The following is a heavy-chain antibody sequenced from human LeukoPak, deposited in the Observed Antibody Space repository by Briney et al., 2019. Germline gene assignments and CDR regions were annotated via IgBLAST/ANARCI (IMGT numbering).Heavy chain of an antibody. CDR2: ISYDGGEQ. Sequence: GRSLRLSCAASGFTFSKYGMHWVRQAPGKGLEWVAVISYDGGEQHYGDSVKGRFSISRDDSKSTIYLQMNSLTVEDTALYYCAKPRTFYDILTVSFQQWGQGTWVSVSS. CDR1: GFTFSKYG. J-gene: IGHJ1*01. D-gene: IGHD3-9*01. CDR3: AKPRTFYDILTVSFQQ. V-gene: IGHV3-30*18.